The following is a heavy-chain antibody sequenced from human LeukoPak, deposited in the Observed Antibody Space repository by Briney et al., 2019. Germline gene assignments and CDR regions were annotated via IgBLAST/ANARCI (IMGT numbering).Heavy chain of an antibody. D-gene: IGHD6-13*01. CDR3: ARDLSGLYSSSWYEGTDY. CDR1: GYTFTSYA. J-gene: IGHJ4*02. V-gene: IGHV7-4-1*02. CDR2: INTNTRNP. Sequence: ASVKVSCKASGYTFTSYAMNWVRQAPGQGLEWMGWINTNTRNPTYAQGFTGRFVFSLDTSVSTAYLQISSLKAEDTAVYYCARDLSGLYSSSWYEGTDYWGQGTLVTVSS.